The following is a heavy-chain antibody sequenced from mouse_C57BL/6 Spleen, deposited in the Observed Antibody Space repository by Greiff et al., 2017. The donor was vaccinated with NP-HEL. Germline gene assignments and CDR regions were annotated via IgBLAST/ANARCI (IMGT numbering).Heavy chain of an antibody. CDR3: ARGGSGSSYCAMDY. D-gene: IGHD1-1*01. CDR2: INPYNGGT. CDR1: GYTFTDYY. Sequence: VQLQQSGPVLVKPGASVKMSCKASGYTFTDYYMNWVKQSHGKSLEWIGVINPYNGGTSYNQKFKGKATLTVDKSSSTAYMELNSLTSEDSAVYYCARGGSGSSYCAMDYWGKGTSVTVSS. V-gene: IGHV1-19*01. J-gene: IGHJ4*01.